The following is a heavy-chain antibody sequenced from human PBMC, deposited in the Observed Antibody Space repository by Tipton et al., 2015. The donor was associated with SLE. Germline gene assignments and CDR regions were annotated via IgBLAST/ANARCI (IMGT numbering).Heavy chain of an antibody. Sequence: TLSLTCTVSGGSISSSSYYWGWIRQHPGKGLEWIGYIYYSGSTYYNPSLKSRVTISVDTSKNQFSLKLSSVTAADTAVYYCARRGVVRSRWFDPWGQGTLVTVSS. J-gene: IGHJ5*02. V-gene: IGHV4-31*03. CDR3: ARRGVVRSRWFDP. CDR1: GGSISSSSYY. D-gene: IGHD6-6*01. CDR2: IYYSGST.